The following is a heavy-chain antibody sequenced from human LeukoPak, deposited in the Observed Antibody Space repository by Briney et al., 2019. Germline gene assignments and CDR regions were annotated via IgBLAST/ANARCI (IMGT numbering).Heavy chain of an antibody. J-gene: IGHJ4*02. V-gene: IGHV4-59*12. CDR1: GGSISSYY. CDR3: ARRAGAYSHPYDY. Sequence: PSETLSLTCTVAGGSISSYYWSWIRQPPGKGLEWIGYIYYSGSTNYNPSLKSRVTISVDTSKNQFSLKLSSVTAADTAVYYCARRAGAYSHPYDYWGQGTLVTVSS. D-gene: IGHD4/OR15-4a*01. CDR2: IYYSGST.